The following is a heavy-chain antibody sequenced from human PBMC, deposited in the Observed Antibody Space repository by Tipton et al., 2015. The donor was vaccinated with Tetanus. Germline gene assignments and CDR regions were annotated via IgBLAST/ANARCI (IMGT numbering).Heavy chain of an antibody. CDR2: INHSGST. CDR3: ARARNYYDSSGYCIDY. J-gene: IGHJ4*02. Sequence: QLVQSGAEVKPSETLSLTCAVYGGSFSGYYWSWIRQPPGKGLEWIGEINHSGSTNYNPSLKSRVTISVDTSKNQFSLKLSSVTAADTAVYYCARARNYYDSSGYCIDYWGQGTLVTVSS. V-gene: IGHV4-34*01. CDR1: GGSFSGYY. D-gene: IGHD3-22*01.